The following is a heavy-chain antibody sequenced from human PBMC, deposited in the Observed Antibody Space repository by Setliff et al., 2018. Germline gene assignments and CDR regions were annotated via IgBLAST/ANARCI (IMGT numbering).Heavy chain of an antibody. J-gene: IGHJ6*02. CDR2: VTVYNGNT. V-gene: IGHV1-18*01. Sequence: ASVKVSCKASGYTFSNYGVTWVRQAPGQGLEWMGWVTVYNGNTKYAQNLQGRLTLTTDISTSTAYMELGSLTTDDTAVYYCAKGGNITRETYYYYGMDVWGQGTTVTVS. CDR1: GYTFSNYG. CDR3: AKGGNITRETYYYYGMDV. D-gene: IGHD1-20*01.